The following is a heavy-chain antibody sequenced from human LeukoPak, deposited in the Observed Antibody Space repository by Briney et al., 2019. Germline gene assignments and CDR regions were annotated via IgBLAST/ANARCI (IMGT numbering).Heavy chain of an antibody. CDR3: ARVGPWVRGVISYYYYYMDV. Sequence: SETLSLTCAVYGGSFSGYYWSWIRQPPGKGPEWIGEINHSGSTNYNPSLKSRVTISVDTSKNQFSLKLSSVTAADTAVYYCARVGPWVRGVISYYYYYMDVWGKGTTVTVSS. CDR1: GGSFSGYY. J-gene: IGHJ6*03. D-gene: IGHD3-10*01. V-gene: IGHV4-34*01. CDR2: INHSGST.